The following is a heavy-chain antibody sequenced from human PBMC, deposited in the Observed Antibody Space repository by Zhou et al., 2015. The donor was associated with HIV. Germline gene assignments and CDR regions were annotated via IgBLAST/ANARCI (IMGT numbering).Heavy chain of an antibody. CDR2: IIPLIDTP. Sequence: QVRLVQSGTEVKKPGSSVKVSCKASGGSFTDYGFNWVRQAPGQGLEWMGGIIPLIDTPYYAQKFQARVTITADESTSTAYMELSSLRSEDTAVYYCARVFDRGGGPGWFDPWGQGTLVTVSS. J-gene: IGHJ5*02. CDR3: ARVFDRGGGPGWFDP. CDR1: GGSFTDYG. V-gene: IGHV1-69*01. D-gene: IGHD2-15*01.